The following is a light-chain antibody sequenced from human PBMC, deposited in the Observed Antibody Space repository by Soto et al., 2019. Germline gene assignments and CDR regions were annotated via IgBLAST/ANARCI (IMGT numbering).Light chain of an antibody. CDR2: DVS. CDR3: SSYTSSSTLV. Sequence: QSALTQPASVSGFPGQSITISCTGTSSDVGGYNYVSWYQQHPGKAPKLMIYDVSNRPSGVSNRFSGPKSGNTASQTISGAQAEDEADYYCSSYTSSSTLVLGGGTKHTLL. J-gene: IGLJ2*01. CDR1: SSDVGGYNY. V-gene: IGLV2-14*01.